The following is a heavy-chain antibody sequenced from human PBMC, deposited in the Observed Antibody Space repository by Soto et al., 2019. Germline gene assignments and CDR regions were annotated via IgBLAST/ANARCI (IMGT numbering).Heavy chain of an antibody. CDR2: ISAYNGNT. J-gene: IGHJ5*02. CDR1: CYTFTSFG. D-gene: IGHD2-2*01. Sequence: GXSVKVSFKASCYTFTSFGISWVRQAPGQGLEWMGWISAYNGNTKYAQKFQGRVTMTTDTSTTTAYMELRSLRSDDTAVYYCARDEVPAANWLDRWGQGTLVTAPQ. CDR3: ARDEVPAANWLDR. V-gene: IGHV1-18*01.